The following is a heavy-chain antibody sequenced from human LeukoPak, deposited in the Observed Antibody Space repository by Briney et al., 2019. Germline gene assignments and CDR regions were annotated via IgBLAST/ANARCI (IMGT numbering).Heavy chain of an antibody. V-gene: IGHV1-2*02. CDR3: ARAFTGTSRRYGDYWFDP. D-gene: IGHD4-17*01. J-gene: IGHJ5*02. Sequence: ASVKVSCKASGYTFTGYYMHWVRQAPGQGLEWMGWINPNSGGTGYAQKFQGRVTMTRDTSISTDYMELTRLRSDDTAVYYCARAFTGTSRRYGDYWFDPWGQGTLVTVSS. CDR2: INPNSGGT. CDR1: GYTFTGYY.